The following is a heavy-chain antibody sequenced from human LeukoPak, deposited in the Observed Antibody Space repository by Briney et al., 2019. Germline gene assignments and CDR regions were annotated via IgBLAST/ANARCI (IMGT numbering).Heavy chain of an antibody. D-gene: IGHD2-21*02. J-gene: IGHJ4*02. V-gene: IGHV4-39*01. CDR3: ARHGDLLSPFQT. Sequence: SETLSLTCTVSGGSISSTSYYWGWIRQPPGKGLEWIGTINYSGSTYYNPSLKSRVTISVDTCKNQISLKLNSVTAADTAMYYCARHGDLLSPFQTGGQGTLVTVSS. CDR2: INYSGST. CDR1: GGSISSTSYY.